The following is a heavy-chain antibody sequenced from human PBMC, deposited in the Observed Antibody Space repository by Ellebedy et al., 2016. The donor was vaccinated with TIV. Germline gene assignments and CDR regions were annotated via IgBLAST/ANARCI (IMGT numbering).Heavy chain of an antibody. CDR1: GGSISTYY. V-gene: IGHV4-59*01. D-gene: IGHD6-19*01. CDR3: ARVTSVAGSTFDD. J-gene: IGHJ4*02. CDR2: IDYSGST. Sequence: MPSETLSLTCTVSGGSISTYYWSWTRQSPGKRLEWSGYIDYSGSTNYNPSLKSRVTLSVDTSKNQFSLRLSSVTAADTAMYYCARVTSVAGSTFDDWGQGTLVTVSS.